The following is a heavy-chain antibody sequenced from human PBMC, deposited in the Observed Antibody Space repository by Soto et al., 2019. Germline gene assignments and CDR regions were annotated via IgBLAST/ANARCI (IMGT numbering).Heavy chain of an antibody. Sequence: RRHPWEWLECIGGIYDSWSTNYNASLKSRVTISVDKSKNQFSLKLSSVTAADTAVYYCARTRGGYCSSSSCLNYFVYWGQRTLVTVSS. J-gene: IGHJ4*02. CDR3: ARTRGGYCSSSSCLNYFVY. D-gene: IGHD2-2*01. CDR2: IYDSWST. V-gene: IGHV4-4*02.